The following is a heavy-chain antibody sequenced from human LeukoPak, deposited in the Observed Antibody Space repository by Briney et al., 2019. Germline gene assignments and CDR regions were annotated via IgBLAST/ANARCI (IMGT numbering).Heavy chain of an antibody. CDR2: INPTTGVA. Sequence: ASVNVSCKTSGYTFTVHYTNWVRQAPGQGLEWMGRINPTTGVANYAQKFQGRITVTRDTSINTAYMELSSLTSDDTAVYYCARLDRNYYYLDVWGQGTTVTVSS. V-gene: IGHV1-2*06. CDR3: ARLDRNYYYLDV. D-gene: IGHD1-1*01. CDR1: GYTFTVHY. J-gene: IGHJ6*03.